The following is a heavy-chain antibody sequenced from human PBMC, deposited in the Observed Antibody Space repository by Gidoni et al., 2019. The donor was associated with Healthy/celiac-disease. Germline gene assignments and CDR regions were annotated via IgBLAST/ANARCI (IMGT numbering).Heavy chain of an antibody. V-gene: IGHV1-69*01. Sequence: LEWMGGIIPIFGTANYAQKFQGRVTITADESTSTAYMELSSQRSEDTAVYYCARGPYYGSGKEVYYYGMDVWGQGTTVTVSS. D-gene: IGHD3-10*01. J-gene: IGHJ6*02. CDR2: IIPIFGTA. CDR3: ARGPYYGSGKEVYYYGMDV.